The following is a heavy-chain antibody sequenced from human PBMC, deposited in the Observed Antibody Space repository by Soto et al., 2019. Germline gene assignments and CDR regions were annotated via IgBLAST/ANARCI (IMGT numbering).Heavy chain of an antibody. J-gene: IGHJ6*02. CDR1: GGSISSSSYY. Sequence: SETLSLTCTVSGGSISSSSYYWGWIRQPPGKGLEWIGSIYYSGSTYYNPSLKSRVTISVDTYKNQFSLKLSSVTAADTAVYYCARVVDYYDPYYYYGMDVWGQGTTVTVSS. D-gene: IGHD3-22*01. CDR2: IYYSGST. CDR3: ARVVDYYDPYYYYGMDV. V-gene: IGHV4-39*01.